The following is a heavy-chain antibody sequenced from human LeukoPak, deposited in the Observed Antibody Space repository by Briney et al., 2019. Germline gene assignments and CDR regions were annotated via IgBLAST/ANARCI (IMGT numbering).Heavy chain of an antibody. CDR1: GGSFSGYY. CDR2: INHSGST. CDR3: ARALLVPAAIFRYYYYGMDV. V-gene: IGHV4-34*01. Sequence: PSETLSLTCAVYGGSFSGYYWSWIRQPPGKGLEWIGEINHSGSTNYNPSLKSRVTISVDTSKNQFSLKLSSVTAADTAVYYCARALLVPAAIFRYYYYGMDVWGQGTTVTVSS. J-gene: IGHJ6*02. D-gene: IGHD2-2*01.